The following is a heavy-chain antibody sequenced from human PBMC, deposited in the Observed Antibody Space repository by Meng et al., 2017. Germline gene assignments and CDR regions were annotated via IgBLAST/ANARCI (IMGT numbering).Heavy chain of an antibody. CDR1: GFTFNNYW. CDR2: ISGDGSIT. J-gene: IGHJ4*02. D-gene: IGHD6-19*01. Sequence: EGQVGGCGGGLVQPGGSLRLFCAASGFTFNNYWMHWVRQVPGKGLVLVSRISGDGSITNYADSVKGRFTISRDNAKNTLYLQMNSLRPEDTAVYFCARDSSSGWYHNYWGQGTLVTVSS. V-gene: IGHV3-74*01. CDR3: ARDSSSGWYHNY.